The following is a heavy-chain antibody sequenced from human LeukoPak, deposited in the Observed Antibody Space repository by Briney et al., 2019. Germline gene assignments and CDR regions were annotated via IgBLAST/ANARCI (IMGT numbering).Heavy chain of an antibody. D-gene: IGHD3-22*01. CDR1: GGSITTYY. V-gene: IGHV4-4*07. CDR2: MFSTGRT. J-gene: IGHJ4*02. Sequence: PSETLSLTCTVSGGSITTYYWSWLRQPAEKGLEGIGRMFSTGRTNYNPSLKTRVTMSADMSKNQFSLRLSSVTAADTAVYYCAREKSSTYYPGAIDYWGQGILVTVSS. CDR3: AREKSSTYYPGAIDY.